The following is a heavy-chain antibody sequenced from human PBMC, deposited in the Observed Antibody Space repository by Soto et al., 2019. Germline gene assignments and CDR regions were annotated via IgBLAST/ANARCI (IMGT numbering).Heavy chain of an antibody. D-gene: IGHD3-9*01. CDR1: GGSISSSSYY. V-gene: IGHV4-39*01. CDR3: ASGYYDILTGYYRRYYFDY. Sequence: QLQLQESGPGLVKPSETLSLTCTVSGGSISSSSYYWGWIRQPPGKGLEWIGSIYYSGSTYYNPSLKSRVTISVDTSKNQFSLKLSSVTAADTAVYYCASGYYDILTGYYRRYYFDYWGQGTLVTVSS. J-gene: IGHJ4*02. CDR2: IYYSGST.